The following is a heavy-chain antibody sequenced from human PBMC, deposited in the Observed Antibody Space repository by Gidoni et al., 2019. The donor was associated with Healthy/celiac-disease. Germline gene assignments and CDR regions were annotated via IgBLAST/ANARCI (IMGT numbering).Heavy chain of an antibody. Sequence: QVQLVESGGGVVQPGRSLRLSCAASGFTFSSYGMHWVRQAPGKGLEWVAVISYDGSNKYYADSVKGRFTISRDNSKNTLYLQMNSLRAEDTAVYYCAKGDYGGNSNQDYYYGMDVWGQGTTVTVSS. CDR1: GFTFSSYG. D-gene: IGHD4-17*01. J-gene: IGHJ6*02. V-gene: IGHV3-30*18. CDR3: AKGDYGGNSNQDYYYGMDV. CDR2: ISYDGSNK.